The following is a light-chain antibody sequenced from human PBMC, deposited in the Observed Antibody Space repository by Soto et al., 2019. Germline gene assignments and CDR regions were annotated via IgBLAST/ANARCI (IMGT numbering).Light chain of an antibody. V-gene: IGLV8-61*01. Sequence: QTVVTQEPSFSVSPGGTVTLTCGLSSGSVCTSYYPSWYQQTPGQAPRTLIYSTNTRSSGVPDRFSGSILGNKAALTITGAQADDESDYYCVLYMGSGIWVFGGGTKVTVL. CDR2: STN. CDR3: VLYMGSGIWV. J-gene: IGLJ3*02. CDR1: SGSVCTSYY.